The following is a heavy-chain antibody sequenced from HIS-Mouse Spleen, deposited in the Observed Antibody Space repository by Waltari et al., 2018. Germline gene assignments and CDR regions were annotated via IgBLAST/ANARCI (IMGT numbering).Heavy chain of an antibody. CDR3: ARIAEGYSSGWYAFDY. D-gene: IGHD6-19*01. V-gene: IGHV2-70*15. Sequence: QVTLRESGPALEKPTQTLTLTSTFSGFSLSTSGMCVSWIRQPPGKALEWLARIDWDDDKYYSTSLKTRLTISKDTSKNQVVLTMTNMDPVDTATYYCARIAEGYSSGWYAFDYWGQGTLVTVSS. J-gene: IGHJ4*02. CDR2: IDWDDDK. CDR1: GFSLSTSGMC.